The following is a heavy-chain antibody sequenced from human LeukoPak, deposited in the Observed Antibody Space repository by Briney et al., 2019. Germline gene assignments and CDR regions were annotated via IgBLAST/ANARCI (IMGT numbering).Heavy chain of an antibody. J-gene: IGHJ4*02. CDR2: INSDGSWT. CDR1: GNYW. D-gene: IGHD2/OR15-2a*01. V-gene: IGHV3-74*01. Sequence: GGSLRLSCAASGNYWMHWVRQAPGKGLVWVSHINSDGSWTSYADSVKGRFTISKDNAKNTVYLQMNNLRAEDTAVYYCVSFYETYWGQGTLVTVSS. CDR3: VSFYETY.